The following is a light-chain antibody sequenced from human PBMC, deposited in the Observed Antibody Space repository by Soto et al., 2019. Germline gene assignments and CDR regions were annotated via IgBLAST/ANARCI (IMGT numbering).Light chain of an antibody. J-gene: IGKJ3*01. V-gene: IGKV3-20*01. CDR1: QSVSVSY. CDR3: QQYGESRFT. CDR2: GAS. Sequence: EIVLTQSPGTLSLSPGERATLSCRASQSVSVSYFAWYQQKPGQAPRLLIYGASSRATGIPDRFSGSASGTDSTLTISRLEPEDFAVYYCQQYGESRFTFGPGTRLDIK.